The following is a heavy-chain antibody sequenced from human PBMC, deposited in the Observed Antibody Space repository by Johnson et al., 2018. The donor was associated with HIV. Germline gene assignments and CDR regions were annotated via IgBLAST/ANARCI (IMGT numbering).Heavy chain of an antibody. CDR3: VGSSINAFDI. CDR2: IKQDGSEK. V-gene: IGHV3-7*03. Sequence: VQLVESGGGLVQPGGSLRLSCAASGFTFSSYWMSWVRQAPGKGLEWVANIKQDGSEKYYADSVKGRFTISRHNSKNKLYLQMNSLRAEDTALYYCVGSSINAFDIWGRGTVVTVSS. CDR1: GFTFSSYW. J-gene: IGHJ3*02. D-gene: IGHD6-6*01.